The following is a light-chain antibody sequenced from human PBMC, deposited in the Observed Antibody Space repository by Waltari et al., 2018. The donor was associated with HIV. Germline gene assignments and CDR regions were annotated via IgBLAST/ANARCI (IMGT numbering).Light chain of an antibody. J-gene: IGLJ3*02. CDR1: SSDVGGYNY. Sequence: QSALTQPPSASGSPGQSVTISCTGSSSDVGGYNYVSWYQQHPGKAPKLIIYEVTKRPSGVPDRSSGSKSGNTASLTVSGLQAEDEADYYCSSYPGSFPWVFGGGTKLTVL. CDR2: EVT. CDR3: SSYPGSFPWV. V-gene: IGLV2-8*01.